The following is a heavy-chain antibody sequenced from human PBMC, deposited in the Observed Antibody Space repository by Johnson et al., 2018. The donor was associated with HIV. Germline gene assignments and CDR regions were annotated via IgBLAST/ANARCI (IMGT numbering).Heavy chain of an antibody. CDR2: IRNDGSDT. Sequence: EVQLVESGGGLVQPGGSLRLSCAASGFDFRSSWMHWVRQAPGQGLVWVARIRNDGSDTTYVDSVKGRFFISSDNSNNVLYLQMNSLTTDDTAMYYCARGRDYYESTGFRSASFDIWGQGTMVTVSS. V-gene: IGHV3-74*01. J-gene: IGHJ3*02. CDR1: GFDFRSSW. CDR3: ARGRDYYESTGFRSASFDI. D-gene: IGHD3-22*01.